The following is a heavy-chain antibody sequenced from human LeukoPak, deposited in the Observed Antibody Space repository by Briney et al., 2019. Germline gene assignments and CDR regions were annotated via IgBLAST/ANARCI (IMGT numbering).Heavy chain of an antibody. D-gene: IGHD4-17*01. CDR1: GFTFTDSY. CDR2: ISGSGDDT. Sequence: GGSLRLSCAASGFTFTDSYMTWVRQAPGKGLEWVSYISGSGDDTNYADSVRGRFTISRDNAKNSLYLQMNSLRVEDTAVYYCTKGGDYGVPYFDYWGQGTLVTVSS. V-gene: IGHV3-11*06. CDR3: TKGGDYGVPYFDY. J-gene: IGHJ4*02.